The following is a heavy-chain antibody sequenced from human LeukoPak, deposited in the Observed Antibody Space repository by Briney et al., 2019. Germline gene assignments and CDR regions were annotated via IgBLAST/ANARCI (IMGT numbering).Heavy chain of an antibody. CDR3: ARSRRSYSSGWFNANDY. V-gene: IGHV1-2*02. CDR1: GYTFTVYY. Sequence: ASVKVSFKASGYTFTVYYMHWVRQAPGQGLEWMGWINPNSGGTNYAQKFQGRVTMTRDTSISTAYMELSRLRSDDTAVYYCARSRRSYSSGWFNANDYWGQGTLVTVSS. D-gene: IGHD6-19*01. J-gene: IGHJ4*02. CDR2: INPNSGGT.